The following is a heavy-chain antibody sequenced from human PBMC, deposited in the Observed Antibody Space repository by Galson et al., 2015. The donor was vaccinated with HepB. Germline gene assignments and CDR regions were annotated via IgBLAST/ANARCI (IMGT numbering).Heavy chain of an antibody. V-gene: IGHV3-7*01. CDR1: GFTFSNYW. D-gene: IGHD1-1*01. CDR3: ARDQGIATTTKFHNGMDV. Sequence: SLRLSCAASGFTFSNYWMSWVRQAPGKGLEWVANIKQDGSETNYVDSVKGRFNISRDNAKNSLFLQMNNVRVDDTSVYYCARDQGIATTTKFHNGMDVWGQGTTVTVSS. CDR2: IKQDGSET. J-gene: IGHJ6*02.